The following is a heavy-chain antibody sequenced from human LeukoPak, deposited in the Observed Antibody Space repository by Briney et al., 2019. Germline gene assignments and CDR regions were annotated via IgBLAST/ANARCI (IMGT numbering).Heavy chain of an antibody. CDR3: ARDKRHSYGRYFAH. Sequence: KPSETLSLTCSVFGDPISTYHSNSIRKPPGRGLEWIAYMQSTGNSQYNPSLKSRVAMSVDTSKNQVVLNLSAVTAADTAVYYCARDKRHSYGRYFAHWGQGMLVTVSS. D-gene: IGHD5-18*01. CDR2: MQSTGNS. V-gene: IGHV4-59*01. CDR1: GDPISTYH. J-gene: IGHJ4*02.